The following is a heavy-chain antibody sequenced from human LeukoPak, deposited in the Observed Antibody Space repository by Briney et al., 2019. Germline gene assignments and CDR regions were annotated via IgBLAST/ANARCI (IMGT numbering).Heavy chain of an antibody. CDR1: GFTFDDYG. D-gene: IGHD4-11*01. J-gene: IGHJ4*02. Sequence: GGSLRLSCAASGFTFDDYGMSWVRQAPGKGLEWVSGINWNGGSTGYAGSVKGRFTISRDNAKNSLYLQMNSLRAEDTALYYCARNGIYSDYVTDWGQGTLVTVSS. V-gene: IGHV3-20*04. CDR3: ARNGIYSDYVTD. CDR2: INWNGGST.